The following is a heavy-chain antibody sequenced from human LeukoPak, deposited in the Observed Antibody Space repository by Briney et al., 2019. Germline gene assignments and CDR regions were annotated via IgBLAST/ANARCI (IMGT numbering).Heavy chain of an antibody. CDR3: VRDQSEFDS. Sequence: SETLSLTCSVSGGSIKTYYWTWIRQPPGKGLEWIGYIHYSGSTDSNPSLMGRVTISLDTSKSQFSLELKSVTAPDTAVYYCVRDQSEFDSWGQGTVVTVSS. CDR1: GGSIKTYY. CDR2: IHYSGST. V-gene: IGHV4-59*01. J-gene: IGHJ4*02.